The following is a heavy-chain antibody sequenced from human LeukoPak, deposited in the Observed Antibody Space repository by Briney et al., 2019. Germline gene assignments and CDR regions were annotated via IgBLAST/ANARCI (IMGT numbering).Heavy chain of an antibody. CDR3: TRDQIYCSGGYCYFEH. CDR2: ISTSGSTT. J-gene: IGHJ4*02. V-gene: IGHV3-48*03. Sequence: GGSLRLSCAASGFTFSSYEMNWVRQARGKGLEWVSYISTSGSTTYDADSVKGRFTISRDNAKNSLFLQMNSLRAEDTAVYYCTRDQIYCSGGYCYFEHWGQGTLVTASS. D-gene: IGHD2-15*01. CDR1: GFTFSSYE.